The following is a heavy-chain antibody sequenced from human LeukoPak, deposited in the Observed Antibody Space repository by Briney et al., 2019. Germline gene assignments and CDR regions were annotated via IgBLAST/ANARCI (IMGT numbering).Heavy chain of an antibody. J-gene: IGHJ6*02. CDR3: ARAASRGYYDSSGYYYLDV. Sequence: PGGSLTLSCAASGFTFSSYWMSWVRQAPGKGLEWVANIKHDGSEKYYVGSVKGRFTISRDSAKNLLYLQMSSLRADDTAVYYCARAASRGYYDSSGYYYLDVWGQGTTVTVSS. D-gene: IGHD3-22*01. V-gene: IGHV3-7*05. CDR1: GFTFSSYW. CDR2: IKHDGSEK.